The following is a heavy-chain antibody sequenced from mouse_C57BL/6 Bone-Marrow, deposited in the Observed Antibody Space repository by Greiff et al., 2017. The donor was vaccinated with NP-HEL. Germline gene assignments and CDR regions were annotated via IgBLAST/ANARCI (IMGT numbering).Heavy chain of an antibody. CDR2: INPNNGGT. D-gene: IGHD1-1*01. Sequence: VQLQQSGPELVKPGASVKIPCKASGYTFTDYNMDWVKQSHGKSLEWIGDINPNNGGTIYNQKFKGKATLTVDKSSSTAYKELRSLTSEDTAVYYCARQGITTVVAWYFDVWGTGTTVTVSS. V-gene: IGHV1-18*01. CDR1: GYTFTDYN. J-gene: IGHJ1*03. CDR3: ARQGITTVVAWYFDV.